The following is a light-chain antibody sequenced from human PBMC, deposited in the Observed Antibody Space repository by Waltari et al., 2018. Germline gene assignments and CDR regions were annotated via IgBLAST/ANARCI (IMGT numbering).Light chain of an antibody. CDR3: QQFHRTPRT. J-gene: IGKJ4*02. Sequence: DLLMTHSPESLTVSLGERATINCKSRQSLFDTTNKKNNLAWYQKKAGQPPQLLIHWADTRESGVPERCGGSGSGTDFTITIDSLQAEDGAVYYWQQFHRTPRTCGGGTKGEIK. CDR1: QSLFDTTNKKNN. V-gene: IGKV4-1*01. CDR2: WAD.